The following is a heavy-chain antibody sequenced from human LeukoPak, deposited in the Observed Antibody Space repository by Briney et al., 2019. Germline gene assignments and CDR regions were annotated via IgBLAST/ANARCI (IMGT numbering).Heavy chain of an antibody. CDR1: GYTFTSYG. V-gene: IGHV1-18*01. J-gene: IGHJ4*02. CDR2: ISAYNGNT. CDR3: ASGRVVGGVSYYFDY. D-gene: IGHD3-10*01. Sequence: ASVKVSFKASGYTFTSYGISWVRQARGQGLEWMGWISAYNGNTNYAQKLQCRVTMTTDTSTSTAYIELRSLRSDDTAVYYCASGRVVGGVSYYFDYWGQGTLVTVSS.